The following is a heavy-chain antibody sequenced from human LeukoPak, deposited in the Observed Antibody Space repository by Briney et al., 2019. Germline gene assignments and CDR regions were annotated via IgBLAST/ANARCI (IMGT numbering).Heavy chain of an antibody. CDR1: GFTFSSYA. CDR3: AKDTVVAAAGTFDY. V-gene: IGHV3-30-3*01. J-gene: IGHJ4*02. D-gene: IGHD6-25*01. Sequence: GRSLRLSCAASGFTFSSYAMHWVRQAPGKGLEWVAVISYDGSNKYYADSVKGRFTISRDNSKNTLYLQMNSLRAEDTAVYYCAKDTVVAAAGTFDYWGQGTLVTVSS. CDR2: ISYDGSNK.